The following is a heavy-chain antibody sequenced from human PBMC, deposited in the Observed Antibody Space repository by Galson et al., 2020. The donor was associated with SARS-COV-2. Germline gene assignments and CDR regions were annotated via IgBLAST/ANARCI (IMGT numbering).Heavy chain of an antibody. J-gene: IGHJ4*02. CDR2: MNSDGSST. CDR1: GFTFNTYW. Sequence: GGSLRLSCAASGFTFNTYWMSWVRQVPGKGLEWVSRMNSDGSSTSYLDSVKGRFTISRDNAKNTLYLQMNSLRAEDTAVYYCAGLRVATISGKSTHHVDYWGRGTLVTVSS. CDR3: AGLRVATISGKSTHHVDY. V-gene: IGHV3-74*01. D-gene: IGHD3-3*01.